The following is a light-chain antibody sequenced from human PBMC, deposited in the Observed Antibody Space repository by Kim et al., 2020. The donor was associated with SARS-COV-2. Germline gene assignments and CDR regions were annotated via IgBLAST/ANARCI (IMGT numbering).Light chain of an antibody. CDR2: GAS. Sequence: LSVSPGGRATLSCRASQSVSIDLAWYQQKPGQAPRLLIYGASTRATGIPARFSGSGSGTEFTFTISSLQSEDFAVYYCQQYKNWWTFGQGTKVDIK. CDR3: QQYKNWWT. CDR1: QSVSID. J-gene: IGKJ1*01. V-gene: IGKV3-15*01.